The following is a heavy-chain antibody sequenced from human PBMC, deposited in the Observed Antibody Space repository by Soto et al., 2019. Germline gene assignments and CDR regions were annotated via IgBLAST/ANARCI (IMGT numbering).Heavy chain of an antibody. CDR3: ARDGGRHSGGIDY. Sequence: VPLVQSGAEVKKPGSSVKVSCKASGGTFSSYSINWVRQAPGQGLEWMGGIIPIFGTANYAQKFQGRVTITADESTSTGYVELRSLRSEDTAVYYCARDGGRHSGGIDYWGQGTLVTVSS. CDR2: IIPIFGTA. V-gene: IGHV1-69*01. J-gene: IGHJ4*02. D-gene: IGHD1-26*01. CDR1: GGTFSSYS.